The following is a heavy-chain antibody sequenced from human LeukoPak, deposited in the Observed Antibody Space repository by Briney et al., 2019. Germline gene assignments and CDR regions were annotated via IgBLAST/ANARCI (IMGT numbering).Heavy chain of an antibody. V-gene: IGHV1-69*06. Sequence: GASVKVSCKASGGTFSSYAISWVRQAPGQGLEWMGGIIPIFGTANYAQKFQGRVTITADKSTSTAYMELSSLRAEDTAVYYCARAAAAGYYYYMDVWGKGTTVTISS. CDR2: IIPIFGTA. D-gene: IGHD6-13*01. CDR3: ARAAAAGYYYYMDV. CDR1: GGTFSSYA. J-gene: IGHJ6*03.